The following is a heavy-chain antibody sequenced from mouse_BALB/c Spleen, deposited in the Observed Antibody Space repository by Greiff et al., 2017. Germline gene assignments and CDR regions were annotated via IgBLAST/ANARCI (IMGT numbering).Heavy chain of an antibody. D-gene: IGHD1-1*01. CDR3: ARSRRLLRFFDY. V-gene: IGHV14-3*02. CDR1: GFNIKDTY. CDR2: IDPANGNT. Sequence: EVQLQQSGAELVKPGASVKLSCTASGFNIKDTYMHWVKQRPEQGLEWIGRIDPANGNTKYDPKFQGKATITADTSSNTAYLQLSSLTSEDTAVYYCARSRRLLRFFDYWGQGTTLTVSS. J-gene: IGHJ2*01.